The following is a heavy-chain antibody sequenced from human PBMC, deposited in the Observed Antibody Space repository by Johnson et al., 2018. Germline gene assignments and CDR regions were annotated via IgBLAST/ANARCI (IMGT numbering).Heavy chain of an antibody. D-gene: IGHD3-22*01. CDR3: ALHDSCSAHQH. CDR1: GGSFSGYY. V-gene: IGHV4-34*01. J-gene: IGHJ1*01. Sequence: QEQLQQWGAGLLEPSVTMALSCAVYGGSFSGYYWSWIRQPPGKGLEWIGDINASGSTNYTPSLKRRVTISVDTSKNQVSLKLSSVTAADTAVYYCALHDSCSAHQHWGQGTLVTVSS. CDR2: INASGST.